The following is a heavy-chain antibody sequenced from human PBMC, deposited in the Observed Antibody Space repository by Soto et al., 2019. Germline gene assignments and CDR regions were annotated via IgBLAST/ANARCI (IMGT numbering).Heavy chain of an antibody. V-gene: IGHV4-30-2*01. Sequence: PSETLSLTCAVSGGSISSGGYSWSWIRQPPGKGLEWIGYIYHSGSTYYNPSLKSRVTISVDGSKNQFSLKLSSVTAADTAVYYCARLGHRNDAFDIWGQGTMVTVSS. J-gene: IGHJ3*02. CDR2: IYHSGST. CDR3: ARLGHRNDAFDI. CDR1: GGSISSGGYS.